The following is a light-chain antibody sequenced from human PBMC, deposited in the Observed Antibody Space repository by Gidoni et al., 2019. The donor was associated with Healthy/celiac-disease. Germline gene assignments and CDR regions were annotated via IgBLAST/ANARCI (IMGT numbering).Light chain of an antibody. CDR1: KLGDKY. CDR2: QDS. V-gene: IGLV3-1*01. CDR3: QAGDSSVL. J-gene: IGLJ2*01. Sequence: SYELTQPPSVSGSPGHTASITCSGDKLGDKYACWYQQKPGQSPVLVIHQDSKRSSGIPERFSGSNSGNTATLTISGTQAMDEADYYCQAGDSSVLFGGGTKLTV.